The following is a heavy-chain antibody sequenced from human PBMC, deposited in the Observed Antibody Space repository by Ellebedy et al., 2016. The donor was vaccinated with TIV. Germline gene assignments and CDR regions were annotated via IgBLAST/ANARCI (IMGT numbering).Heavy chain of an antibody. D-gene: IGHD3-10*01. CDR2: ISASGATI. Sequence: PGGSLRLSCAASGLTLSTSSMNWVRQSPGKGLEWLSYISASGATIYYADAVKGRFTISRDNARDLLYLQMSSLRAEDTAIYYCAREGYGETVRGYWGQGTQVTVSS. V-gene: IGHV3-48*04. J-gene: IGHJ4*02. CDR3: AREGYGETVRGY. CDR1: GLTLSTSS.